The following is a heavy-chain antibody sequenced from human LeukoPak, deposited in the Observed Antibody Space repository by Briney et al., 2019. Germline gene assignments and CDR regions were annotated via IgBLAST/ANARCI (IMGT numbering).Heavy chain of an antibody. Sequence: GGSLRLSCAASGFTFSTYAMHWVRQAPGKGLEWVAVISYDGSSKYYADSVKGRFTISRDNSKNTLYLQMNSLRAEDTAVYYCAREWDQGYYDSSGYWLSYGMDVWGQGTTVTVSS. CDR3: AREWDQGYYDSSGYWLSYGMDV. V-gene: IGHV3-30-3*01. D-gene: IGHD3-22*01. J-gene: IGHJ6*02. CDR1: GFTFSTYA. CDR2: ISYDGSSK.